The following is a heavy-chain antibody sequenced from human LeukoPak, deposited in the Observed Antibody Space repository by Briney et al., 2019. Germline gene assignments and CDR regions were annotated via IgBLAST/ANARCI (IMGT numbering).Heavy chain of an antibody. J-gene: IGHJ4*02. V-gene: IGHV1-69*13. CDR2: IIPIVGTP. CDR3: ARGWLAETMVVTPYNY. D-gene: IGHD4-23*01. Sequence: SVKVSCKASGGTFSSYAISWVRQAPGQGLEWMGGIIPIVGTPNYAQKFQGRVTITADESTSTAYMELSSLRCEDTAVYYCARGWLAETMVVTPYNYWGQGTLVTVSS. CDR1: GGTFSSYA.